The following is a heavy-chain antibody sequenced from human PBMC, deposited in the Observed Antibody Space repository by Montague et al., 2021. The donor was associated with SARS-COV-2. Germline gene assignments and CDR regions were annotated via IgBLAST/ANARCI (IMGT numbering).Heavy chain of an antibody. Sequence: SETLSLTCAVYGGSFNDYYWSWIRQPPGKGLEWIGSIYYSGSTYYNPSLKSRVTISVDTFKNQFSLKLSSVTAADTAVYYCARREDYYGSGSYPNWGQGTLVTVSS. D-gene: IGHD3-10*01. J-gene: IGHJ4*02. CDR2: IYYSGST. CDR3: ARREDYYGSGSYPN. V-gene: IGHV4-34*01. CDR1: GGSFNDYY.